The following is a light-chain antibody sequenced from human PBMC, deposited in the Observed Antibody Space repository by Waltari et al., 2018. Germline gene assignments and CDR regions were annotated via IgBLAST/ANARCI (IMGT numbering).Light chain of an antibody. CDR1: QDIRQN. CDR2: DAA. Sequence: DIQMTQSPSSLSASVGDRVTITCQASQDIRQNLNWFQQKPGKAPQVLIFDAANSQPAGQSRVSGSGSGTDLAISISSLQPEDIGTYYCQQYANLPLTFGGGTRVEIK. J-gene: IGKJ4*01. CDR3: QQYANLPLT. V-gene: IGKV1-33*01.